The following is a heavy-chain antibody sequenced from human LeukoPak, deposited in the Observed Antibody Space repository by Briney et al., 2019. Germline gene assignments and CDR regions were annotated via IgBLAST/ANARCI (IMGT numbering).Heavy chain of an antibody. CDR1: GGTFSSYA. V-gene: IGHV1-69*05. CDR3: ATTLIGGNPPRFDY. D-gene: IGHD4-23*01. Sequence: SVKVSCKASGGTFSSYAISWVRQAPGQGLEWMGGIIPIFGTANYAQKFQGRVTITTDESTSTAYMELSSLRSEDTAVYYCATTLIGGNPPRFDYWGQGTLVTVSS. CDR2: IIPIFGTA. J-gene: IGHJ4*02.